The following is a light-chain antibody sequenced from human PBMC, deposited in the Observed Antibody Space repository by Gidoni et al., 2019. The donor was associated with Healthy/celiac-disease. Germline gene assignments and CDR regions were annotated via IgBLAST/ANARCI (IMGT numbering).Light chain of an antibody. Sequence: EIVLTQAPGTLSLSPGERATLSCRSRQSVSSSYLAWYQQKPGPAPRLLIYGASSRSTGIPDRFSGSGSGTDFTLTISRLEPEDFAVYYCQQYGSSITFGQGTRLEIK. V-gene: IGKV3-20*01. J-gene: IGKJ5*01. CDR1: QSVSSSY. CDR2: GAS. CDR3: QQYGSSIT.